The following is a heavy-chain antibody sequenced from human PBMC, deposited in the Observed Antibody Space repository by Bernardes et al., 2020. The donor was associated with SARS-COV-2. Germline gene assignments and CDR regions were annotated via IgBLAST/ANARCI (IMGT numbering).Heavy chain of an antibody. D-gene: IGHD6-13*01. Sequence: SETLSLTCAVSGDSVSSYGWWSWVRQPPGEGLEWIGETSHTVGTKYSPSLKSRVTISVDWSKNQLSLTLRSVIAADTAVYYCARHAGNHFDYWGQGALVTVSS. CDR3: ARHAGNHFDY. CDR2: TSHTVGT. V-gene: IGHV4-4*02. CDR1: GDSVSSYGW. J-gene: IGHJ4*02.